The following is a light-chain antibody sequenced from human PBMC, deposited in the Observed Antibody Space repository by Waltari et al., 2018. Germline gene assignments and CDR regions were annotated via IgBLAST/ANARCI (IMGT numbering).Light chain of an antibody. Sequence: QSALTPPASVTGSPGQSVTISCTGTSSDIGVYNFVSWYQQHPGKAPKLMIYDVTNRPSGVSDRFSASKSGNTASLTISGLQAEDEGDYYCSSYTSSSTVVFGGGTKLTVL. CDR2: DVT. CDR1: SSDIGVYNF. V-gene: IGLV2-14*03. CDR3: SSYTSSSTVV. J-gene: IGLJ2*01.